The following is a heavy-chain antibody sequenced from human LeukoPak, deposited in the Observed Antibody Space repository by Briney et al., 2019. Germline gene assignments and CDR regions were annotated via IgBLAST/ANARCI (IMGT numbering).Heavy chain of an antibody. V-gene: IGHV3-21*01. CDR2: ISSSSSYI. CDR3: ARDRGLMFDP. CDR1: GFTFSSYA. Sequence: GGSLRLSCAASGFTFSSYAMSWVRQAPGKGLEWVSSISSSSSYIYYADSVKGRFTISRDNAKNSLYLQMNSLRAEDTAVYYCARDRGLMFDPWGQGTLVTVSS. J-gene: IGHJ5*02.